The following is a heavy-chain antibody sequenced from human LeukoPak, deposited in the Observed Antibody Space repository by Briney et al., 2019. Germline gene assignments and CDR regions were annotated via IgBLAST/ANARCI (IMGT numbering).Heavy chain of an antibody. J-gene: IGHJ6*02. CDR2: MSYSESNT. CDR1: GFTFSSYG. V-gene: IGHV3-30*18. D-gene: IGHD2-15*01. CDR3: AKDRTRYCGGGSCYSGYNGLDV. Sequence: PGGTLRLSCAASGFTFSSYGMHWVRQAPGKGRKWVAGMSYSESNTYYADSVKGRFTVSRDNSRNTLFLQMNSLRVEDTAVYYCAKDRTRYCGGGSCYSGYNGLDVWGQGTTVTVSS.